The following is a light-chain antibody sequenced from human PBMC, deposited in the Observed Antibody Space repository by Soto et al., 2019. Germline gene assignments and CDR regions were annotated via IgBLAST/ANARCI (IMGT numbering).Light chain of an antibody. V-gene: IGKV3-20*01. J-gene: IGKJ5*01. Sequence: EIVLTQSPDTLSLSPGERATLSCRASESVTSSHLAWYQQKRGQAPRLLIYGASSRATGIPDRFSGSGSGPDFTLTISRLEPEDFAVYYCQHYGSSSNTFGQGTRLEIK. CDR2: GAS. CDR1: ESVTSSH. CDR3: QHYGSSSNT.